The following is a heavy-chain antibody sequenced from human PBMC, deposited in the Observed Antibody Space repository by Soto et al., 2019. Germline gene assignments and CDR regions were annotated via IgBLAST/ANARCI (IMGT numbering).Heavy chain of an antibody. CDR3: ARGLTMVYATPDWFDP. CDR1: GYTFTSYD. V-gene: IGHV1-8*01. Sequence: ASVKVSCKASGYTFTSYDINWVRQATGQGLEWMGWMNPNSGNTGYAQKFQGRVTMTRNTSISTAYMELSSLRSEDTAVYYCARGLTMVYATPDWFDPWGQGTLVTVSS. J-gene: IGHJ5*02. D-gene: IGHD2-8*01. CDR2: MNPNSGNT.